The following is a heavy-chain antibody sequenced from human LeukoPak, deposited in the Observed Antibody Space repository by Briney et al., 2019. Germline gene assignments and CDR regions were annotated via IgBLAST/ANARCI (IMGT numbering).Heavy chain of an antibody. D-gene: IGHD3-9*01. J-gene: IGHJ3*02. CDR2: IHYSGTT. V-gene: IGHV4-30-2*01. CDR1: GDSISSGDYS. CDR3: ARDAYDKKRRSNDGLDI. Sequence: PSETLSLTCTVSGDSISSGDYSWNWIRQPPGKGLEWIGKIHYSGTTGHNPSLKSRVTFSVDKSRNQVSLNLRSVTAADTAVYYCARDAYDKKRRSNDGLDIWGQGTKVTVS.